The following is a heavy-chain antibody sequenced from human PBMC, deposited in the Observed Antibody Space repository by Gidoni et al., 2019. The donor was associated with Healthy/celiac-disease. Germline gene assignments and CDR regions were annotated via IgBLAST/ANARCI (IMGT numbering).Heavy chain of an antibody. CDR2: ISYDGSNK. V-gene: IGHV3-30*18. CDR1: GFTFSSSG. CDR3: AKTMTTVAQHHAFDI. J-gene: IGHJ3*02. Sequence: QVQLVESGGGVVQPGRSLRLSCAASGFTFSSSGMHWVRQAPGKGLEWVACISYDGSNKYYADSVKGRFTISRDNSKNTLYLQMNSLRAEDTAVYYCAKTMTTVAQHHAFDIWGQGTMVTVSS. D-gene: IGHD4-17*01.